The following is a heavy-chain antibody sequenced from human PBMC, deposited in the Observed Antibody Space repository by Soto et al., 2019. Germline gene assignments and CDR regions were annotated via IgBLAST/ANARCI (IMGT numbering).Heavy chain of an antibody. J-gene: IGHJ4*02. V-gene: IGHV4-4*02. CDR3: ARKPMVRGVIITLPFDY. Sequence: PSDTLSLTCAVSGGSISSSNWWSWVRQPPGKGLEWIGEIYYSGSTNYNPSLKSRVTISLDKSKNQFSLKLSSVTAADTAVYYCARKPMVRGVIITLPFDYWGQGTLVTVS. CDR2: IYYSGST. D-gene: IGHD3-10*01. CDR1: GGSISSSNW.